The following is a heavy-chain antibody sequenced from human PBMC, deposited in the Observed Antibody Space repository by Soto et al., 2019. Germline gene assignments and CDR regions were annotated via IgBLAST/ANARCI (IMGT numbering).Heavy chain of an antibody. Sequence: SETLSLTCTVSGGSISSYYWSWIRQPPGKGLEWIGYIYYSGSTNYNPSLKSRVTISVDTSKNQFSLKLSSVTAADTAVYYCARHPHLSVYGVVTLYYFDYWGQGTLVTVSS. CDR2: IYYSGST. CDR3: ARHPHLSVYGVVTLYYFDY. CDR1: GGSISSYY. D-gene: IGHD3-3*01. V-gene: IGHV4-59*08. J-gene: IGHJ4*02.